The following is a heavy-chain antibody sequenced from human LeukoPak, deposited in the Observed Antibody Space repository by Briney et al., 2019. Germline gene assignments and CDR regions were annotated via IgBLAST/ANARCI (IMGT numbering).Heavy chain of an antibody. CDR3: ARADGYSWDY. J-gene: IGHJ4*02. Sequence: PSQTLSLTCTVSGGSISSGGYYWSWIPQHPGKGLEWIGNIYYSGSTYYNPSLKSRVTISVDTSKNEFALKLSSATAADTAVYYCARADGYSWDYWGPGTLVSVSS. CDR2: IYYSGST. CDR1: GGSISSGGYY. D-gene: IGHD5-24*01. V-gene: IGHV4-31*03.